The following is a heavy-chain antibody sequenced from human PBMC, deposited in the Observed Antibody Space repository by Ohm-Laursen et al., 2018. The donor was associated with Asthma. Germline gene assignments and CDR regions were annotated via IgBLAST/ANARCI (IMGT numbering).Heavy chain of an antibody. D-gene: IGHD6-6*01. J-gene: IGHJ5*02. CDR1: GFTFSSYA. CDR2: ISGSGGST. Sequence: GSLRLSCAASGFTFSSYAMSWVRQAPGKGLEWVSAISGSGGSTYYADSVKGRFTISRDNSKNTLYLQMNSLRAEDTAVYYCAKDSSSSYSDRWYNWFDPWGQGTLVTVSS. V-gene: IGHV3-23*01. CDR3: AKDSSSSYSDRWYNWFDP.